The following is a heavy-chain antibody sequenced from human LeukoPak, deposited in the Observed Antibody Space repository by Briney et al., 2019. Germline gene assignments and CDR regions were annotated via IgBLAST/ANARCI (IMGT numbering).Heavy chain of an antibody. Sequence: GGSLRLSCAASGFTFDDYAMHWVSQAPGKSLEWVSLISGDGGSTYYADSVKGRFTISRDNIKNSLYLQRNSLRTEDTALYYCATHDYYGSGSYYNVGYYYMDVWGKGTTFTVSS. CDR2: ISGDGGST. CDR3: ATHDYYGSGSYYNVGYYYMDV. J-gene: IGHJ6*03. CDR1: GFTFDDYA. V-gene: IGHV3-43*02. D-gene: IGHD3-10*01.